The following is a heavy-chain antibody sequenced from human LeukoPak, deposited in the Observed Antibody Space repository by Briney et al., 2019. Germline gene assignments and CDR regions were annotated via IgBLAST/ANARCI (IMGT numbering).Heavy chain of an antibody. CDR1: GYTFTGYY. CDR3: ARDLGSSGYYGY. CDR2: INPNSGGT. J-gene: IGHJ4*02. Sequence: ASVKVSCKASGYTFTGYYIHWVRQAPGQGLEWMGWINPNSGGTNYAQKFQGRVTMTRDTSISTAYMELSGLRSDDTAVYYCARDLGSSGYYGYWGQATLVRVSS. D-gene: IGHD3-22*01. V-gene: IGHV1-2*02.